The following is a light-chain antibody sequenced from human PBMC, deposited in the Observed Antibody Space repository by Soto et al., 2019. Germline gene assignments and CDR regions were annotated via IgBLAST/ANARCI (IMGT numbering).Light chain of an antibody. Sequence: QSARTQPPSASGSPGQSVTISCTGTSSDVGGYKYVSWYQQHPGKVPNLMIYEVSKRPSGVPDRFSGSKSGNTASLTVSGLQAEDEADYYCSSYAGSNTDYVFGTGTKVTAL. V-gene: IGLV2-8*01. J-gene: IGLJ1*01. CDR3: SSYAGSNTDYV. CDR2: EVS. CDR1: SSDVGGYKY.